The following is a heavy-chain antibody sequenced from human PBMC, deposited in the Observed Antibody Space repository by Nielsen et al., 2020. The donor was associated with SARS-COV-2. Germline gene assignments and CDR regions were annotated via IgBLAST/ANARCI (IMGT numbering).Heavy chain of an antibody. Sequence: GGSLRLSCAASGFTFSSYSMNWVRQAPGKGLEWVSYISSSSTIYYADSVKGRFTISRDNAKNSLYLQMNSLRAEDTAVYYCARDVGIRFLEWLFDYWGQGTLVTVSS. V-gene: IGHV3-48*01. D-gene: IGHD3-3*01. CDR2: ISSSSTI. J-gene: IGHJ4*02. CDR3: ARDVGIRFLEWLFDY. CDR1: GFTFSSYS.